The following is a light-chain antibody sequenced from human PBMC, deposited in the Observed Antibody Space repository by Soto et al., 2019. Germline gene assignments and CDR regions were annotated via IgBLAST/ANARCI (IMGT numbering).Light chain of an antibody. CDR1: SSDVGGYNY. CDR3: SSYAGSNNFVV. V-gene: IGLV2-8*01. J-gene: IGLJ2*01. CDR2: EVS. Sequence: QSALTQPPSASGSPGQSVTISCTGTSSDVGGYNYFSWYQQHSGKAPNLMIYEVSKRPSGVPDSFSGSKSGNTASLTVSGLQAEDEADYYCSSYAGSNNFVVFGGGTKLTVL.